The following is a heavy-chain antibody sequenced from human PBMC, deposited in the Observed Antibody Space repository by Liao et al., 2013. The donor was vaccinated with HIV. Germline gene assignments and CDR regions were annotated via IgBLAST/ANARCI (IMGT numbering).Heavy chain of an antibody. J-gene: IGHJ6*03. D-gene: IGHD2-15*01. CDR1: GGSISSYY. CDR2: MNAGGTT. CDR3: ARDSPWWLLPRYYYMDV. Sequence: QVQVQESGPGLVKPSETLSLTCSVSGGSISSYYWSWIRQSAGKGLEWIGRMNAGGTTNHNPSLKSRVIMSVDTSNNELSLKLSSVTAADTAVYYCARDSPWWLLPRYYYMDVWGKGTTVIVSS. V-gene: IGHV4-4*07.